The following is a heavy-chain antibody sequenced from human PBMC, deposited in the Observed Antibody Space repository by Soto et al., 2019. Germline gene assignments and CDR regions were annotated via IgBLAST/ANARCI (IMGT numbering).Heavy chain of an antibody. CDR2: INHSGST. CDR3: ARRSYDFWSGYYLNFDY. D-gene: IGHD3-3*01. J-gene: IGHJ4*02. Sequence: QVQLQQWGAGLLKPSETLSLTCAVYGGSFGGYYWSWIRQPPGRGLEWIGEINHSGSTNYNPSLKSRVPISVDTSKNQFSLKLSSVTAADTAVYYCARRSYDFWSGYYLNFDYWGQGTLVTVSS. V-gene: IGHV4-34*01. CDR1: GGSFGGYY.